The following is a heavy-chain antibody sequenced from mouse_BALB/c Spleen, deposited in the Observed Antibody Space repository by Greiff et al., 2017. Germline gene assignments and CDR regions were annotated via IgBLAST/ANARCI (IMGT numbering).Heavy chain of an antibody. CDR2: INPYNGGT. J-gene: IGHJ2*01. V-gene: IGHV1-18*01. D-gene: IGHD2-14*01. CDR1: GYSFTGYT. CDR3: ARLGWYDAFDN. Sequence: VHVKQSGPELVKPGASMKISCKASGYSFTGYTMNWVKQSHGKNLEWIGLINPYNGGTSYNQKFNGKATLTVDKSSITAYMELLSLTSEDSAVYYCARLGWYDAFDNWGQGTTLTVSS.